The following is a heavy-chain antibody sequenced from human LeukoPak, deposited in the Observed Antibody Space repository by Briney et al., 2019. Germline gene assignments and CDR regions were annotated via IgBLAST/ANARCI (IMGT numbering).Heavy chain of an antibody. Sequence: GGSLRLSCAASGFTFSSYAMSWVRQAPGKGLEWVSAISGSGGSTYYADSVKGRFTISRDNSKNTLYLQMNSLRAEDTAAYYCAKEECSGGSCYVFDYWGQGTLVTVSS. CDR3: AKEECSGGSCYVFDY. CDR2: ISGSGGST. CDR1: GFTFSSYA. J-gene: IGHJ4*02. V-gene: IGHV3-23*01. D-gene: IGHD2-15*01.